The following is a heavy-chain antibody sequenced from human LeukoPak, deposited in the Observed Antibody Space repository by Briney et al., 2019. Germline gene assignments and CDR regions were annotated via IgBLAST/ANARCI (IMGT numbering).Heavy chain of an antibody. CDR3: AKGQLILTGYYDY. Sequence: PGGSLRLSCAASGFTFSNAWMSWVRQAPGKGLEWVGRIKSKTDGGTTDYAAPVKGRFTISRDDSKNTLYLQMNSLRAEDTAVYYCAKGQLILTGYYDYWGQGTLVTVSS. CDR2: IKSKTDGGTT. V-gene: IGHV3-15*01. D-gene: IGHD3-9*01. J-gene: IGHJ4*02. CDR1: GFTFSNAW.